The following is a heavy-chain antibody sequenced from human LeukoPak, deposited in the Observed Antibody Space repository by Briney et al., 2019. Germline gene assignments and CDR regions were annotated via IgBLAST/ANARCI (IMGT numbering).Heavy chain of an antibody. J-gene: IGHJ4*02. D-gene: IGHD3-10*01. CDR3: ARGRGVIMD. CDR2: INHSGST. Sequence: PSETLSLTCAVYGGSFSGYYWSWIRQPPGKGLEWIGEINHSGSTNYNPSLKSRVTVSVDTSKNQFSLKLSSVTAADTAVYYCARGRGVIMDWGQGTLVSVSP. CDR1: GGSFSGYY. V-gene: IGHV4-34*01.